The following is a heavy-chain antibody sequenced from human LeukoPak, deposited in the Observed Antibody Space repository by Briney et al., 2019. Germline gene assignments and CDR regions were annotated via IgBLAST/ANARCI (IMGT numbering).Heavy chain of an antibody. D-gene: IGHD2-2*01. J-gene: IGHJ4*02. V-gene: IGHV3-7*03. Sequence: GGSLRLSCAASGFTFSSYWMSWVRQAPGEGLEWVANIKQDGSEKYYVDSVKGRFTISRDNSKNTLYLQMNSLRAKDTAVYYCAKNGGYCGSTSCPFEFWGQGTLVTVSS. CDR3: AKNGGYCGSTSCPFEF. CDR1: GFTFSSYW. CDR2: IKQDGSEK.